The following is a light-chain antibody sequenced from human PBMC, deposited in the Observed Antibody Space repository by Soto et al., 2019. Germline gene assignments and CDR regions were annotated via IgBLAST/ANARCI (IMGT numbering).Light chain of an antibody. CDR3: SSYTRNITWV. V-gene: IGLV2-14*01. CDR2: EVS. J-gene: IGLJ3*02. CDR1: SSDVGGYNY. Sequence: QSALTQPASVSGSPGQSITISCTGTSSDVGGYNYVSWYQQHPGKAPKLMIYEVSNRPSGVSNRFSGSKSGNTASLTISGLQAEDEADYYCSSYTRNITWVFGGGTKLTVL.